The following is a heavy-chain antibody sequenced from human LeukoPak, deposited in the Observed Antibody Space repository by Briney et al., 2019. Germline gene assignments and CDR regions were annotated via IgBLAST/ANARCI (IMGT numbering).Heavy chain of an antibody. CDR2: ISSSGSTI. V-gene: IGHV3-48*03. CDR1: GFTFSSYE. Sequence: GVSLRLSCAASGFTFSSYEMNWVRQAPGKGLEWVSYISSSGSTIYYADSVKGRFTISRDNAKNSLYLQMNSLRAEDTAVYYCAELGITMIGGVWGKGTTVTISS. J-gene: IGHJ6*04. CDR3: AELGITMIGGV. D-gene: IGHD3-10*02.